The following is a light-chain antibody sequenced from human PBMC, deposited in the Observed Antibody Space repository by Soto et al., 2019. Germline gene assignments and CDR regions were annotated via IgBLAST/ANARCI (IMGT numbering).Light chain of an antibody. V-gene: IGLV1-44*01. Sequence: QSVLTQPPSASGTPGQRVTISCSGSDSNIGSNSVNWYQQLPGTAPKLLIHSNNKWPSGVPDRFSGSKSGTSGFLAISGLQSEDEADYFCAAWDDSLNGFVFGGGTKVTVL. CDR2: SNN. J-gene: IGLJ1*01. CDR1: DSNIGSNS. CDR3: AAWDDSLNGFV.